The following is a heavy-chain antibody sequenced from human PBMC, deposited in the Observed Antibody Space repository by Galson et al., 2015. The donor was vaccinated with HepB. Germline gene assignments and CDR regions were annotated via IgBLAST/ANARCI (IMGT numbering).Heavy chain of an antibody. J-gene: IGHJ4*02. CDR2: IYTSGST. CDR1: GGSISSGSYY. CDR3: ARSGSYHLIFLR. V-gene: IGHV4-61*02. Sequence: TLSLTCTVSGGSISSGSYYWSWIRQPAGKGLEWIGRIYTSGSTNYNPSLKSRVTISVDTSKNQFSLKLCSVTAADTAVYYCARSGSYHLIFLRWGQGNLVTVSS. D-gene: IGHD1-26*01.